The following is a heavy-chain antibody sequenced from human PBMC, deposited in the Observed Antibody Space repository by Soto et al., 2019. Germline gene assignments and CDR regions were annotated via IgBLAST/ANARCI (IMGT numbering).Heavy chain of an antibody. CDR2: IIPIFGTA. D-gene: IGHD3-22*01. Sequence: SVKVSCKASGGTFSSYAISWVRQAPGQGLEWMGGIIPIFGTANYAQKFQGRVTITADESTSTAYMELSSLRSEDTAVYYCAAMIVVVITGAFDIWGQGTMVTVSS. CDR3: AAMIVVVITGAFDI. CDR1: GGTFSSYA. V-gene: IGHV1-69*13. J-gene: IGHJ3*02.